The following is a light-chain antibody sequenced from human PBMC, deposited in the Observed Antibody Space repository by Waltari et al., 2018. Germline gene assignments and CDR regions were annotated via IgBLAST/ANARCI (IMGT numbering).Light chain of an antibody. J-gene: IGLJ3*02. CDR3: NSYAGSSSWV. CDR1: SSDVGFYNY. V-gene: IGLV2-14*01. Sequence: QSALTQPASVSGSPGQSITISCTGTSSDVGFYNYVSWYQQHPGKAPKLIIYDVSEPPSWLSYRCSCSKYGNTALLTFSGLQAENESDYYCNSYAGSSSWVFGGGTKLTVL. CDR2: DVS.